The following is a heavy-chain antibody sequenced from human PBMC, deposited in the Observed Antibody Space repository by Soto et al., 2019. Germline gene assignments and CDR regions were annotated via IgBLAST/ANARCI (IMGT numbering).Heavy chain of an antibody. CDR3: ARRAAGTWYFDY. D-gene: IGHD6-19*01. CDR2: IYPGDSDT. V-gene: IGHV5-51*01. J-gene: IGHJ4*02. CDR1: GYSFPSYW. Sequence: GESLKISCKGSGYSFPSYWIGWVRQMPGKGLEWMGIIYPGDSDTRYSQSFQGQVTISADKSISTAYRQWSSLKASDTAMYYCARRAAGTWYFDYWGQGTLVTGSS.